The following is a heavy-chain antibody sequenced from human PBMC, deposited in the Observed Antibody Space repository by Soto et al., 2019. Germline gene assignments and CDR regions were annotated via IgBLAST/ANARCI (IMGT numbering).Heavy chain of an antibody. CDR3: ARRHSSSWRSRGGNWFDP. CDR2: VIPIFGTA. Sequence: QVQLVQSGAEVKKPGSSVKVSCKASGGTFSSYAISWVRQAPGQGLEWMGGVIPIFGTANYAQKFQGRVTITADESTRTAYMEPSSLRSEDTAVYYCARRHSSSWRSRGGNWFDPWGQGTLVTVSS. CDR1: GGTFSSYA. V-gene: IGHV1-69*01. D-gene: IGHD6-13*01. J-gene: IGHJ5*02.